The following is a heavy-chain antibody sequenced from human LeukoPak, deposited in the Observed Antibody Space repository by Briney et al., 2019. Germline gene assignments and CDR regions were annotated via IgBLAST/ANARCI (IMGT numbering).Heavy chain of an antibody. J-gene: IGHJ3*02. Sequence: ASVKVSCKASGYSFTSYGSNWVRQAPGQGLEWMGWMSAYNGKTNYAHSLQGRVTMTTDTSTSTAYMELRSLRSDDTAVYYCARAPYLAGDLSWLYGRFRSDAFDIWGQGTMVTVSS. CDR2: MSAYNGKT. CDR3: ARAPYLAGDLSWLYGRFRSDAFDI. V-gene: IGHV1-18*01. CDR1: GYSFTSYG. D-gene: IGHD7-27*01.